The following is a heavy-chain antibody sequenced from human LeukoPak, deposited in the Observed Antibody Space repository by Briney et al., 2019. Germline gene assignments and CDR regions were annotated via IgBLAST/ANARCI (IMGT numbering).Heavy chain of an antibody. Sequence: PSETLSLTCTVSGGSISSGGYSWSWIRQHPGKGLEWIGYIYYSGSTYYNPSLKSRVTISVDTSKNQFSLKLSSVTAADTAVYYCARVHYYDFWSGRTRPDYYFDYWGQGTLVTVSS. CDR2: IYYSGST. J-gene: IGHJ4*02. CDR3: ARVHYYDFWSGRTRPDYYFDY. V-gene: IGHV4-31*03. D-gene: IGHD3-3*01. CDR1: GGSISSGGYS.